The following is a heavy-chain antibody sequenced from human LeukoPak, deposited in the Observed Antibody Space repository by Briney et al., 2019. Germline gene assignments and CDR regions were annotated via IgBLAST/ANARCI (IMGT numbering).Heavy chain of an antibody. Sequence: GGSLRLSCAASGFTVSSSYMSWVRQGPGKGLEWVSVIYSGGSTYYADSVKGRFTISRDNSKKTLYLQMNSLRAEDTAVYYCARAEPPLPSDFDYWGQGTLVTVSS. V-gene: IGHV3-66*01. D-gene: IGHD1-14*01. J-gene: IGHJ4*02. CDR3: ARAEPPLPSDFDY. CDR1: GFTVSSSY. CDR2: IYSGGST.